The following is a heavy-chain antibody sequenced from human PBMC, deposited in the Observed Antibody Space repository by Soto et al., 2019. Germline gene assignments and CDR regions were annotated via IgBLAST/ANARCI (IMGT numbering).Heavy chain of an antibody. CDR1: GGTFSSYA. D-gene: IGHD5-12*01. V-gene: IGHV1-69*13. CDR3: ARDRHSGYDRIGSYYYYGMDV. J-gene: IGHJ6*02. CDR2: TIPIFGTA. Sequence: SVKVSCKASGGTFSSYAISWVRQAPGQGLEWMGGTIPIFGTANYAQKFQGRVTITADESTSTAYMELSSLRSEDTAVYYCARDRHSGYDRIGSYYYYGMDVWGQGTTVTVS.